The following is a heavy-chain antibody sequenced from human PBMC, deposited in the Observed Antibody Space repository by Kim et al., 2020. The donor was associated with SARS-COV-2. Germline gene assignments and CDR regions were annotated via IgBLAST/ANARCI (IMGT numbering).Heavy chain of an antibody. J-gene: IGHJ6*02. V-gene: IGHV3-30*04. CDR2: ISYDGSNK. D-gene: IGHD2-15*01. Sequence: GGSLRLSCAASGFTFSSYAMHWVRQAPGKGLEWVAVISYDGSNKYYADSVKGRFTISRDNSKNTLYLQMNSLRAEDTAVYYCARDVRGYCSGASCGWYYYYGMDVWGQGTTVTVSS. CDR3: ARDVRGYCSGASCGWYYYYGMDV. CDR1: GFTFSSYA.